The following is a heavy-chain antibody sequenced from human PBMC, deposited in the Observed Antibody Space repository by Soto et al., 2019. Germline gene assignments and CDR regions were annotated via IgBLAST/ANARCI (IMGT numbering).Heavy chain of an antibody. V-gene: IGHV1-2*02. Sequence: GASVKVSCKASGYTFTGYYMHWVRQAPGRGLEWMGWINPNSGGTNYAQKFQGRVTMTRDTSISTAYMELSRLRSDDTAVYYCARPIQTWFGELLSGDAFDIRGQGTMVTVSS. CDR1: GYTFTGYY. D-gene: IGHD3-10*01. CDR2: INPNSGGT. CDR3: ARPIQTWFGELLSGDAFDI. J-gene: IGHJ3*02.